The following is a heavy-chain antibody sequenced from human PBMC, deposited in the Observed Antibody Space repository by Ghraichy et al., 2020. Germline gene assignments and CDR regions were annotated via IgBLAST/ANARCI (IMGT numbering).Heavy chain of an antibody. CDR2: ISWNSGDI. J-gene: IGHJ4*02. D-gene: IGHD3-16*01. CDR1: GFTYDDYA. CDR3: AKGRGAYYYGYVNGYFDS. V-gene: IGHV3-9*01. Sequence: GGSLRLSCAASGFTYDDYAMHWVRQAPGKGLEWVSGISWNSGDIGYADSVKGRFTISRDNAKNSVYLQMSSLRAEDSAFYYCAKGRGAYYYGYVNGYFDSWGRGTLVTVAS.